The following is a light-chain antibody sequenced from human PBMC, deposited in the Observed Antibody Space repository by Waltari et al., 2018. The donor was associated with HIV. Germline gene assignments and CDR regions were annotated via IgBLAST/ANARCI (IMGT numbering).Light chain of an antibody. V-gene: IGLV1-47*02. J-gene: IGLJ2*01. CDR1: SSNIGRYF. CDR3: AAWDASLGGVV. Sequence: QSVLTQPPSASGTPGQRVAISCSGSSSNIGRYFVSWYQQLPGTAPKLLIFSNFQRPSGVPDRFSGSKSGTSASLAISGLRSEDEADYYCAAWDASLGGVVFGGGTTLTVL. CDR2: SNF.